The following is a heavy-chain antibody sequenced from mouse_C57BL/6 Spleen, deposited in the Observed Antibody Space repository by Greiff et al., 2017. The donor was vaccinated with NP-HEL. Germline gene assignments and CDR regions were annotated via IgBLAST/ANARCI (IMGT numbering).Heavy chain of an antibody. D-gene: IGHD2-5*01. Sequence: EVQLQQSGPELVKPGASVKISCKASGYTFTDYYMNWVKQSHGKSLEWIGDINPNNGGTSYNQKFKGKATLTVDKSSSTAYMELRSLTSEDSAVYYCAREGYSNYAFDYWGQGTTLTVSS. CDR2: INPNNGGT. V-gene: IGHV1-26*01. J-gene: IGHJ2*01. CDR1: GYTFTDYY. CDR3: AREGYSNYAFDY.